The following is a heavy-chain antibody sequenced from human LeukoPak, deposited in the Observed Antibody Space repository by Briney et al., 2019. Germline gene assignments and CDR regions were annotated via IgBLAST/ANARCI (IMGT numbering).Heavy chain of an antibody. J-gene: IGHJ4*02. CDR2: INQDGSEK. CDR1: GFTFSSYW. V-gene: IGHV3-7*01. Sequence: PGGSLRLSCAASGFTFSSYWMTWVRQAPGMGPECVANINQDGSEKNYVDSVRGRSTISRDNARNSLYLQLNSLRAEDTAVYYCARTARLLESWGQGTLVTVSS. D-gene: IGHD2-21*02. CDR3: ARTARLLES.